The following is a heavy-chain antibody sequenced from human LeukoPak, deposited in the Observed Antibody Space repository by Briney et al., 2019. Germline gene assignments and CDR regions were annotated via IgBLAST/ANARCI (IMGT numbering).Heavy chain of an antibody. V-gene: IGHV3-21*01. CDR1: GFTFSSYS. D-gene: IGHD3-10*01. Sequence: GGSLRLSCAASGFTFSSYSMNWVRQAPGKGLEWVSSISSSSSYIYYADSVKGRFTISRDNDKNSLYLQMNSLRAEDTAVYYCARVTFGDATNWFDPWGQGTLVTVSS. J-gene: IGHJ5*02. CDR3: ARVTFGDATNWFDP. CDR2: ISSSSSYI.